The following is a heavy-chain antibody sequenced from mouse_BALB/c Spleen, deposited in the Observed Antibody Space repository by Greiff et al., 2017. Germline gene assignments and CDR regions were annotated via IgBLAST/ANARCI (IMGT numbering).Heavy chain of an antibody. D-gene: IGHD1-1*01. CDR3: ASSLYGSSLDFGY. CDR1: GYSITSDYA. V-gene: IGHV3-2*02. Sequence: DVQLQESGPGLVKPSQSLSLTCTVTGYSITSDYAWNWIRQFPGNKLEWMGYISYSGSTSYNPSLKSRISITRDTSKNQFFLQLNSVTTEDTATYYCASSLYGSSLDFGYWGRGTTLTVSS. CDR2: ISYSGST. J-gene: IGHJ2*01.